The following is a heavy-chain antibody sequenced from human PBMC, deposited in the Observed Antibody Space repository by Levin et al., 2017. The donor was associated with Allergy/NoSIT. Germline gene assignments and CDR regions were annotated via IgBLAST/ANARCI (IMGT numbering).Heavy chain of an antibody. CDR1: GFTFSSYG. D-gene: IGHD6-13*01. CDR2: ISYDGSNK. Sequence: GGSLRLSCAASGFTFSSYGMHWVRQAPGKGLEWVAVISYDGSNKYYADSVKGRFTISRDNSKNTLYLQMNSLRAEDTAVYYCAKDRSSWYSFSGYWGQGTLVTVSS. CDR3: AKDRSSWYSFSGY. J-gene: IGHJ4*02. V-gene: IGHV3-30*18.